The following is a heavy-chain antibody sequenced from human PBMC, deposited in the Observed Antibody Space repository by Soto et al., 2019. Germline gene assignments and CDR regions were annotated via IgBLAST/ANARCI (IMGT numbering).Heavy chain of an antibody. D-gene: IGHD3-16*01. CDR1: GGSISSYY. CDR3: ARHGHWAPLDD. CDR2: IYYSGST. J-gene: IGHJ4*02. V-gene: IGHV4-59*01. Sequence: PSETLSLTCTVSGGSISSYYWSWIRQPPGKGLEWIGYIYYSGSTNYNPPLKSRVTISVDTSKNQFSLKLSSVTAADTAVYYCARHGHWAPLDDWGQGTLVTVSS.